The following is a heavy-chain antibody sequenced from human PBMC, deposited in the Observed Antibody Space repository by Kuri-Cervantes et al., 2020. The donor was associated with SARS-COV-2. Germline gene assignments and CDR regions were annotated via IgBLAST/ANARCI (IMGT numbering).Heavy chain of an antibody. CDR3: AKDRVGVQDF. CDR1: GFNFSRTD. V-gene: IGHV3-30*18. CDR2: ISNDGKNK. J-gene: IGHJ4*02. Sequence: LSLTCAASGFNFSRTDMHWVRQAPGKGLEWVAVISNDGKNKKCIASGKGRFTISRDNSQNTLYLHMKSLRSEDTAMYYCAKDRVGVQDFWGQGTLVTVSS. D-gene: IGHD2-21*01.